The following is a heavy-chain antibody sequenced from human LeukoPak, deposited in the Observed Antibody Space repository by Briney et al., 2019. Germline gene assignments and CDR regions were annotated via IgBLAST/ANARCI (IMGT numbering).Heavy chain of an antibody. V-gene: IGHV1-69*04. D-gene: IGHD3-10*01. CDR3: ARSPTDYYGSGRLSLWFDP. J-gene: IGHJ5*02. CDR1: GGTFSNDA. CDR2: IIPNLGMA. Sequence: SVKVSCKASGGTFSNDAISWVRQAPGQGLEWMGRIIPNLGMALYAQKFKGRVTITADKSPSTAYMELSSLRSEDTAVYYCARSPTDYYGSGRLSLWFDPWGQGTLVTVSS.